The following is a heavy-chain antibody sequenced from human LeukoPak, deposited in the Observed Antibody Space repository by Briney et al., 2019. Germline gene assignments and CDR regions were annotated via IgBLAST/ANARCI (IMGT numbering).Heavy chain of an antibody. CDR1: GFTFSSYA. CDR2: ISGSGGST. Sequence: GGSLKLSCAASGFTFSSYAMSWVRQAPGKGLEWVAAISGSGGSTYYADSVKGRFTISRDNSKNTLYLQMNSLRAEDTAVYYCAKEYSSGWYGSYFDYWGQGTLVTVSS. V-gene: IGHV3-23*01. J-gene: IGHJ4*02. D-gene: IGHD6-19*01. CDR3: AKEYSSGWYGSYFDY.